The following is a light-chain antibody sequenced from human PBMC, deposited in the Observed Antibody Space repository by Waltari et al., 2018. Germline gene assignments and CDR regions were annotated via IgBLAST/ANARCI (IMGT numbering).Light chain of an antibody. CDR1: TSDVGNYDL. CDR2: EVN. CDR3: CSYASRGTYV. Sequence: LTQPASVSGTPGQSITISCTGTTSDVGNYDLVPWYQQHPGKAPKLLMCEVNKRPSGFSSRFSGSKSGNTASLTISGLQAEDEADYYCCSYASRGTYVFGSGTKVTVL. J-gene: IGLJ1*01. V-gene: IGLV2-23*02.